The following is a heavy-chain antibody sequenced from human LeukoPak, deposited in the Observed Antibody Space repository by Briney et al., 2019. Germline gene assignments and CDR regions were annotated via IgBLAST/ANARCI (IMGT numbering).Heavy chain of an antibody. CDR2: INPSGGNT. J-gene: IGHJ3*02. CDR3: AREENYGSGSAYDAFDI. D-gene: IGHD3-10*01. CDR1: GYTFTSYY. Sequence: ASVKVSCKASGYTFTSYYMHWVRQAPGQGLEWMGIINPSGGNTSYAQKFQGRVTMTRDTSTSTVYMELSSLRSEDTAVYYCAREENYGSGSAYDAFDIWGQGTMVTVSS. V-gene: IGHV1-46*01.